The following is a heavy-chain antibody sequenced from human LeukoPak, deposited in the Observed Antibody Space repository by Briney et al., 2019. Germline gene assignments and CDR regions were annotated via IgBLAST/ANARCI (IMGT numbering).Heavy chain of an antibody. J-gene: IGHJ4*02. Sequence: GGSRRLACAASGFTFDDYGMSWARQAPGKGLEWVSGINWNGGSTGYADSVKGRFTISRDNAKNSLYLQMNSLRAEDTALYYCARGTLKAAATDFDYWGQGTLVTVSS. CDR3: ARGTLKAAATDFDY. D-gene: IGHD6-13*01. CDR2: INWNGGST. CDR1: GFTFDDYG. V-gene: IGHV3-20*04.